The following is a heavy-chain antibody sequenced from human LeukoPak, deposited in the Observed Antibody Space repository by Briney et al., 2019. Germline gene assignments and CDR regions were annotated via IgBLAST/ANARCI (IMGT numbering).Heavy chain of an antibody. J-gene: IGHJ4*02. CDR2: INPSGGST. Sequence: ASVKVACKGSGYTFTNHYMYWVRQAPGQGLEWMGIINPSGGSTSYAQKFQGRVTMTRDTSTSTVYMELSSLRSEDTAVYYCARDPPELVKYYFDYWGQGTLVTVSS. V-gene: IGHV1-46*01. D-gene: IGHD1-26*01. CDR1: GYTFTNHY. CDR3: ARDPPELVKYYFDY.